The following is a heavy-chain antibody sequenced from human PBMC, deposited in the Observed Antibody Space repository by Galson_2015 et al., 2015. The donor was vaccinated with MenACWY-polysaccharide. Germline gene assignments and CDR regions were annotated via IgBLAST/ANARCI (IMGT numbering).Heavy chain of an antibody. D-gene: IGHD3-22*01. J-gene: IGHJ4*02. CDR2: ISGSGGST. Sequence: SLRLSCAASGFTFSSYAMSWVRQAPGKGLEWVSAISGSGGSTYYADSVKGRFTISRDNSKNTLYLQMTSLRAEDTAVYYCAKLPGDYYDSSGPFFDYWGQGTLVTVSS. CDR1: GFTFSSYA. CDR3: AKLPGDYYDSSGPFFDY. V-gene: IGHV3-23*01.